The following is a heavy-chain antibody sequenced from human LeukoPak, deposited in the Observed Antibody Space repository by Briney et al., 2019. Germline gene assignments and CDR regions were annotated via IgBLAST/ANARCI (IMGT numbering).Heavy chain of an antibody. D-gene: IGHD5-18*01. CDR3: AKDRYSYAFEYSDS. J-gene: IGHJ4*02. CDR1: GFTFSSYG. V-gene: IGHV3-30*18. Sequence: GGSLRLSCAASGFTFSSYGMHWVRQAPGKGLDWVAVISNDGSKKYYADSVKGRFTISRDNSKNTLSLQVSSLRTEDTAVYYCAKDRYSYAFEYSDSWGQGALVTVSS. CDR2: ISNDGSKK.